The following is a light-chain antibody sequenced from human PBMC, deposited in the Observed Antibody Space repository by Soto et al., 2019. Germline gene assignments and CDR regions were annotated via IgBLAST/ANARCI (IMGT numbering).Light chain of an antibody. CDR1: MRDVGAYNL. J-gene: IGLJ2*01. Sequence: QSALTQPASVSGSPGQSITISCAGTMRDVGAYNLVSWYQQHPGRAPQLIIDEVRNRPSGISFRFSGSKSGNTASLTISGLQAEDEADYYCSSYTSKSSLIFGGGTQLTVL. V-gene: IGLV2-14*01. CDR2: EVR. CDR3: SSYTSKSSLI.